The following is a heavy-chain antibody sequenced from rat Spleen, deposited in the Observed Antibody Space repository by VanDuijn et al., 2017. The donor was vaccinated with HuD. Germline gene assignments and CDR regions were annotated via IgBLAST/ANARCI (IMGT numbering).Heavy chain of an antibody. J-gene: IGHJ2*01. CDR2: ISYDGSST. Sequence: APTKGLEWVATISYDGSSTYYRDSVKGRFTISRDNAKSTLYLQMDSLRSEETATYYCARVRGTFDYWGQGVMVTVSS. CDR3: ARVRGTFDY. V-gene: IGHV5-29*01. D-gene: IGHD4-3*01.